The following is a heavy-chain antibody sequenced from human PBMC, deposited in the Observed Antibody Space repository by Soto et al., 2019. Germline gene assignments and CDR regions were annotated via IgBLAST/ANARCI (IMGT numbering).Heavy chain of an antibody. CDR1: GFGFISYT. J-gene: IGHJ4*02. D-gene: IGHD2-8*01. CDR2: ISGSGGAT. Sequence: GGSLRLSCAASGFGFISYTIILFGQAPWKTLEWVSTISGSGGATYYADSVKGRFTISRDNSKNTLYLQVNSLRAEDTAVYYCAKAHIGAMAPFDSWGQGTLVTVSS. V-gene: IGHV3-23*01. CDR3: AKAHIGAMAPFDS.